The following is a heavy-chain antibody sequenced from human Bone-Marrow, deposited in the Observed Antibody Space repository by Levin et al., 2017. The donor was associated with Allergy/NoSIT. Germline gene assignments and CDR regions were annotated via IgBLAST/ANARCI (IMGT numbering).Heavy chain of an antibody. D-gene: IGHD3-9*01. V-gene: IGHV1-3*01. CDR2: INAGNGNA. Sequence: PMASVKVSCKASGYTFNLYAVHWVRQAPGQRPEWMGWINAGNGNAHYSQNFQDRVTITRDTSTTTAYMELSSLRSEDTAVYYCARDGEQYNVLTGSFPGAFDFWGQGTMVTVSS. CDR1: GYTFNLYA. J-gene: IGHJ3*01. CDR3: ARDGEQYNVLTGSFPGAFDF.